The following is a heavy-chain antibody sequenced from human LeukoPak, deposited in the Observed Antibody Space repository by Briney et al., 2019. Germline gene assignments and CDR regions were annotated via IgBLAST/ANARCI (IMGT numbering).Heavy chain of an antibody. CDR3: ARDSQRQYFDWVSIDS. D-gene: IGHD3-9*01. CDR2: ISKDGSNK. J-gene: IGHJ4*02. V-gene: IGHV3-30*04. CDR1: GFTFRSYA. Sequence: GGSLRLSCAASGFTFRSYAINWVRQAPGKGLEWVAVISKDGSNKYSADPVKGRFTISRDNFKKTVYLQMNSLRHEDRAVYYCARDSQRQYFDWVSIDSWGQGTLVTVSS.